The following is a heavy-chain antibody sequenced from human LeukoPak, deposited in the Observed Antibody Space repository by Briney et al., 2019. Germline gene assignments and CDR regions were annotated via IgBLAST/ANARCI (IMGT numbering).Heavy chain of an antibody. CDR3: AIVVVGNKIYYYYMDV. V-gene: IGHV4-34*01. J-gene: IGHJ6*03. CDR1: GGSFSGYY. D-gene: IGHD2-2*01. Sequence: SETLSLTCAVYGGSFSGYYWSWIRQPPGKGLEWIGEINHSGSTNYNPSLKSRVTISVDTSKNQFSLKLSSVTAADTAVYYCAIVVVGNKIYYYYMDVWGKGTTVTVSS. CDR2: INHSGST.